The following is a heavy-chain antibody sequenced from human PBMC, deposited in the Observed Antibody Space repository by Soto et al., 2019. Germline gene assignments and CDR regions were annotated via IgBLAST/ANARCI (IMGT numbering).Heavy chain of an antibody. J-gene: IGHJ6*02. CDR2: IYSGGST. Sequence: GGSLRLSCAASGFTVSSNYMSWVRQAPGKGLEWVSVIYSGGSTYYADSVKGRFTISRDNSKNTLYLQMNSLRAEDAAVYYCASRMVPYYYYGMDVWGQGTTVTVSS. D-gene: IGHD2-8*01. V-gene: IGHV3-66*01. CDR1: GFTVSSNY. CDR3: ASRMVPYYYYGMDV.